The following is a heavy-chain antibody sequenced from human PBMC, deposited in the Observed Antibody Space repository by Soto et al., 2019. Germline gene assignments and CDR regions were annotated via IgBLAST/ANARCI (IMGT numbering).Heavy chain of an antibody. D-gene: IGHD6-13*01. CDR3: AGEAYSSSWRYYYGMDV. V-gene: IGHV1-58*01. Sequence: SVKVSCKASGFTFTSSAVQWVRQARGQRLEWIGWIVVGSGNTNYAQKFQERVTITRDMSTSTAYMELSSLRSEDTAVYYCAGEAYSSSWRYYYGMDVWGQGTTVTVSS. CDR2: IVVGSGNT. J-gene: IGHJ6*02. CDR1: GFTFTSSA.